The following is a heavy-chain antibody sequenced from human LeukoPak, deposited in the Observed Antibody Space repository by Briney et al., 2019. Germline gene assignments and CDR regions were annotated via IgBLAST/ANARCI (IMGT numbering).Heavy chain of an antibody. J-gene: IGHJ5*02. V-gene: IGHV4-59*12. CDR2: IYYSGST. Sequence: SETLSLTCTVSGGSISSYYWSWIRQPPGKGLEWIGYIYYSGSTNYNPSLKSRVTISVDTSKNQFSLKLSSVTAADTAVYYCARELLWFGALGWFDPWGQGTLVTVSS. CDR1: GGSISSYY. CDR3: ARELLWFGALGWFDP. D-gene: IGHD3-10*01.